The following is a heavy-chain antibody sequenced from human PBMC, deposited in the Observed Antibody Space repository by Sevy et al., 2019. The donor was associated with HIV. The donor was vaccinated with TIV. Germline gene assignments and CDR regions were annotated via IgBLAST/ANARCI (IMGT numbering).Heavy chain of an antibody. CDR3: ALVYYYDSSGYYYLWF. V-gene: IGHV1-18*01. J-gene: IGHJ4*02. Sequence: ASVKVSCKASGYTFTSYGISWVRQAPGRGLEWMGWISAYNGNTNYAQKFQGRVTMTTDTSTSTAYMELRSLRSDDTAVYYCALVYYYDSSGYYYLWFWGQGTLVTVSS. CDR2: ISAYNGNT. CDR1: GYTFTSYG. D-gene: IGHD3-22*01.